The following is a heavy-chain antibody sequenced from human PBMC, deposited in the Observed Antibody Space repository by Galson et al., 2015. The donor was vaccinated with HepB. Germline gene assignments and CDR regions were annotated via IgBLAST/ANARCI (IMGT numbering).Heavy chain of an antibody. CDR1: GYTFTGYY. D-gene: IGHD4-17*01. Sequence: SCKASGYTFTGYYMHWVRQAPGQGLEWMGRINPNSGGTNYAQKFQGRVTMTRDTSISTAYMELSRLRSDDTAVYYCARGTSYGALWDYYYYMDVWGKGTTVTVSS. CDR2: INPNSGGT. CDR3: ARGTSYGALWDYYYYMDV. V-gene: IGHV1-2*06. J-gene: IGHJ6*03.